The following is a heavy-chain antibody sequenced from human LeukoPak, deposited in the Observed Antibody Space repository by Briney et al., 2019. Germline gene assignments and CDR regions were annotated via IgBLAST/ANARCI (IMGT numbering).Heavy chain of an antibody. V-gene: IGHV3-11*05. J-gene: IGHJ4*02. D-gene: IGHD3-22*01. CDR2: ISSRSDYT. Sequence: PGGSLRLSCAASGFTFGDYYMTWIRQAPGKGLEWVSYISSRSDYTSYADSVKGRLTISRDNAKNSLYLQMNSLRAEDTAVYYCAKGMSATSGYLELEYWGQGTLVIVSS. CDR1: GFTFGDYY. CDR3: AKGMSATSGYLELEY.